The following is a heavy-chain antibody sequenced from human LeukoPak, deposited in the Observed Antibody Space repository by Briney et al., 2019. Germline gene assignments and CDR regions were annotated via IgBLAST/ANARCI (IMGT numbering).Heavy chain of an antibody. V-gene: IGHV3-23*01. CDR1: GFTFSSYA. Sequence: GGSLILSCAASGFTFSSYAMSWVRQAPGKGLEWVSAISGSGGSTYYADSVKGRFTISRDNSKNTLYLQMNSLRAEGTAVYYCAKDPLVSHHYDSSGYYLEGYFDYWGQGTLVTVSS. D-gene: IGHD3-22*01. CDR2: ISGSGGST. J-gene: IGHJ4*02. CDR3: AKDPLVSHHYDSSGYYLEGYFDY.